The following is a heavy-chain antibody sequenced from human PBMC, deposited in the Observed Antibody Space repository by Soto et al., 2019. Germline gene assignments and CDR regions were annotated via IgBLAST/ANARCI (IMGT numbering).Heavy chain of an antibody. CDR2: INAGNGNT. Sequence: ASVKVSCKASGYTFTSYAMHWVRQAPGQRLEWMGWINAGNGNTKYSQKFQGRVTITRDTSASTAYMELSSLRSEDTAVYYCARVESSSRIYYFDYWGQGTLVTVSS. V-gene: IGHV1-3*01. J-gene: IGHJ4*02. CDR3: ARVESSSRIYYFDY. D-gene: IGHD6-13*01. CDR1: GYTFTSYA.